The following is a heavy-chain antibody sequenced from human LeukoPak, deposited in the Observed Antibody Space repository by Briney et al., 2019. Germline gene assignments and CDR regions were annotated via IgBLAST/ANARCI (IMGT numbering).Heavy chain of an antibody. J-gene: IGHJ6*03. D-gene: IGHD4-23*01. CDR3: AREATTVVTVYYYYYMDV. CDR2: IYHSGIT. Sequence: SETLSLTCTVSGYSISSGYYWGWIRQPPGKGLEWIGSIYHSGITYYNPSLKSRVTISVDTSKNQFSLKLSSVTAADTAVYYCAREATTVVTVYYYYYMDVWGKGTTVTISS. V-gene: IGHV4-38-2*02. CDR1: GYSISSGYY.